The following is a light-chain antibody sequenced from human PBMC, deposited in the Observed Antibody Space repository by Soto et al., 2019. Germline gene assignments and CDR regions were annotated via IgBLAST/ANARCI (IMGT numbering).Light chain of an antibody. V-gene: IGKV1-5*03. CDR1: QSISSW. Sequence: DIQMTQSPSTLSASVGDRVTITCRASQSISSWLAWYQQKPGKAPKLLIYKASSLASGVPSRFSGSGSGTEFTLTISSLQPDDFATHYCEQYNSYLGGFTFGPGTKVDIK. J-gene: IGKJ3*01. CDR2: KAS. CDR3: EQYNSYLGGFT.